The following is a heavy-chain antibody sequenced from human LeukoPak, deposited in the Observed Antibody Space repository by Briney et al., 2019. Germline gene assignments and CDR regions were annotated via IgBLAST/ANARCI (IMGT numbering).Heavy chain of an antibody. Sequence: GESLKISCKGSGYTFTNYWIGWVRQMPGKGLEWMGIIYPDDSDTRYSPSFQGQVTISADKSIGTAYLQWSGLKASDTAMYYCARAATEYDYWGQGTLDTVSS. V-gene: IGHV5-51*01. D-gene: IGHD6-6*01. CDR2: IYPDDSDT. CDR3: ARAATEYDY. CDR1: GYTFTNYW. J-gene: IGHJ4*02.